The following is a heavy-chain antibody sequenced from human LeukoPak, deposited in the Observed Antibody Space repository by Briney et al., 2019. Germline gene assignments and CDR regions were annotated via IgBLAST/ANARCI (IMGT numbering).Heavy chain of an antibody. CDR3: VSQRDSGKYIGLVLDI. CDR2: IYPGDSDS. Sequence: GESLKISCKESGDSFTTDWIGWVRQMPGKGLEWMGIIYPGDSDSRYSPSFQGQVTISADKSINTAYLHWSSLKASDTAMYFCVSQRDSGKYIGLVLDIWGQGTMVTVSS. J-gene: IGHJ3*02. CDR1: GDSFTTDW. V-gene: IGHV5-51*01. D-gene: IGHD1-26*01.